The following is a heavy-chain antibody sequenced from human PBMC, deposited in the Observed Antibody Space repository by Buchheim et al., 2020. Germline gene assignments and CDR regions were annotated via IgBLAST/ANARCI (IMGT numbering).Heavy chain of an antibody. CDR1: GFSFSNYG. Sequence: QVHLVESGGGVVQPGRSLRLSCAASGFSFSNYGMHWVRQAPGKGLEWVAIIWHDGNNKYYADSVKGRFTISRDNSKNTLYLQMNNLRAEDTAVYYCAAGDPLDYWGQGAL. J-gene: IGHJ4*02. D-gene: IGHD7-27*01. CDR2: IWHDGNNK. V-gene: IGHV3-33*01. CDR3: AAGDPLDY.